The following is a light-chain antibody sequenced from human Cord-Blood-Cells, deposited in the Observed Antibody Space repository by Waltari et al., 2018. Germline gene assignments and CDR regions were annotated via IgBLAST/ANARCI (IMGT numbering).Light chain of an antibody. V-gene: IGLV2-11*01. Sequence: QSALTQPRSVSGSPGQSVTISCTGTSSDVGGYNYVSWYKQHPGKAPKLMIYDVSKRPSGVHDRFYGSKSGNTVSLTIYGLQAQDEADYYCCSYAGSYTSWVFGGGTKLTVL. J-gene: IGLJ3*02. CDR1: SSDVGGYNY. CDR2: DVS. CDR3: CSYAGSYTSWV.